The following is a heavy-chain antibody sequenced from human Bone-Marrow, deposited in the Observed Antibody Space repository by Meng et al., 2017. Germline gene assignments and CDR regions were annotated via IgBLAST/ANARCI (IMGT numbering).Heavy chain of an antibody. CDR3: ASRGWIFGVVIGWFDP. CDR2: IYHSGST. Sequence: SETLSLTCAVSGGSISSSNWWSWVRQPPGKGLEWIGEIYHSGSTNYNPSLKSRVTISVDKSKNQFSLKLSSVTAADTAVYYCASRGWIFGVVIGWFDPWGQGTLVTVST. J-gene: IGHJ5*02. D-gene: IGHD3-3*01. V-gene: IGHV4-4*02. CDR1: GGSISSSNW.